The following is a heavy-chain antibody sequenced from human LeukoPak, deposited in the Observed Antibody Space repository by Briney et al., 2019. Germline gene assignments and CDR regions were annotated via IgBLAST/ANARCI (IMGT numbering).Heavy chain of an antibody. D-gene: IGHD3-10*01. J-gene: IGHJ4*02. CDR1: GFIFSSYP. CDR2: ISGSGGST. CDR3: AKDPQPYGSGTYYKN. Sequence: GGSLRLSCAASGFIFSSYPMSWVRQAPGKGLEWVSAISGSGGSTYYADSVKGRFTISRDNSKNTLYLQMNSLRAEDMAVYYCAKDPQPYGSGTYYKNWGQGTLVTVSS. V-gene: IGHV3-23*01.